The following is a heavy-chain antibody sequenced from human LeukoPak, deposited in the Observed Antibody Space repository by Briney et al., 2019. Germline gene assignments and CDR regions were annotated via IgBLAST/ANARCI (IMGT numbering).Heavy chain of an antibody. D-gene: IGHD5-24*01. V-gene: IGHV4-61*02. CDR2: VYTSGST. J-gene: IGHJ4*02. CDR1: GGSIRSGSYY. Sequence: SETLSITCTVSGGSIRSGSYYWSWIRQPAGKGLEWIGRVYTSGSTNYNPSLKSRVTISVDTSKNHFSLNLSSVTAADTAVYYCARSLEGEGYNADYFDYWGQGTLVTVSS. CDR3: ARSLEGEGYNADYFDY.